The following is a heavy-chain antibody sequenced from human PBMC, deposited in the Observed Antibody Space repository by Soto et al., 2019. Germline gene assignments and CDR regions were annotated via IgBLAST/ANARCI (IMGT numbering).Heavy chain of an antibody. CDR1: GFTFSSYS. CDR2: ISSSSSYI. CDR3: ARNLPGYSSGWYFDY. D-gene: IGHD6-19*01. Sequence: GGSLRLSCAASGFTFSSYSMNWVRQAPGKGLEWVSSISSSSSYIYYADSVKGRFTISRDNAKNSLYLQMNSLRAEDTAVYYCARNLPGYSSGWYFDYWGQGTLVTVSS. J-gene: IGHJ4*02. V-gene: IGHV3-21*01.